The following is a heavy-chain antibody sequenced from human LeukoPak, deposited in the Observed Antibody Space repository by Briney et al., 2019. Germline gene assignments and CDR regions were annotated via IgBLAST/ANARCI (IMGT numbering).Heavy chain of an antibody. CDR2: MSGSGDSS. Sequence: GGSLRLSCAAPGFTFSKNAMSWVRQAPGKGLEWDSAMSGSGDSSYYADSVKGRFTISRDISKNTLYLQMNSLGVEDTAVYYCAKNKWERSGAFDIWGQGTMVTVSS. CDR3: AKNKWERSGAFDI. CDR1: GFTFSKNA. J-gene: IGHJ3*02. V-gene: IGHV3-23*01. D-gene: IGHD1-26*01.